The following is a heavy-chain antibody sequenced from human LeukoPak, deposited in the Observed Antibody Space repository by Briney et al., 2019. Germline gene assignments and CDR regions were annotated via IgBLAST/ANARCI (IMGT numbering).Heavy chain of an antibody. CDR3: ARGGQVTIFGVATFDY. Sequence: GRSLRLSCAASGFTFSSYGMHWVRQAPGKGLEWVAVIWYDGSNKYYADSVKGRFTISRDNSKNTLYLQMNSLRAEDTAVYYCARGGQVTIFGVATFDYWGQGTLVTVSS. V-gene: IGHV3-33*01. CDR1: GFTFSSYG. J-gene: IGHJ4*02. CDR2: IWYDGSNK. D-gene: IGHD3-3*01.